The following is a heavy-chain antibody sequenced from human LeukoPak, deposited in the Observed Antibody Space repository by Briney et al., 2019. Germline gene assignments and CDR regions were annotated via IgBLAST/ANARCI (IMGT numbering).Heavy chain of an antibody. Sequence: ASVKVSCKASGYTFTSYGISWVRQAPGQGLEWMGWISAYNGDTNYAQKLQGRVTMTTDTSTSTAYMELRSLRSDDTAVYYCARSARYFDWLSPKGYFGYWGQGTLVTVSS. CDR3: ARSARYFDWLSPKGYFGY. D-gene: IGHD3-9*01. V-gene: IGHV1-18*01. J-gene: IGHJ4*02. CDR1: GYTFTSYG. CDR2: ISAYNGDT.